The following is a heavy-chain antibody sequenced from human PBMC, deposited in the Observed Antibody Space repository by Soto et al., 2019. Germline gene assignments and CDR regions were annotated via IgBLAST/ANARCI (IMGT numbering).Heavy chain of an antibody. D-gene: IGHD3-10*01. CDR2: IKSKTDGGTT. J-gene: IGHJ4*02. Sequence: EVQLVESGGGLVKPGGSLRLSCAASGFTFSNAWMSWVRQAPGKGLEWVGRIKSKTDGGTTDYAAPVKGRFTISRDDSKNTLYLQMNSLKTEDTAVYYCTTVQPHITMVRGVIIDLYYFDYWGQGTLVTVSS. V-gene: IGHV3-15*01. CDR1: GFTFSNAW. CDR3: TTVQPHITMVRGVIIDLYYFDY.